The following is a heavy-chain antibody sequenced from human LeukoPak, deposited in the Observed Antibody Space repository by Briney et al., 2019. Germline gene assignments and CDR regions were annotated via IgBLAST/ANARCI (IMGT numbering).Heavy chain of an antibody. V-gene: IGHV3-23*01. J-gene: IGHJ1*01. Sequence: GGSLALSCAPSGFPFSSYPMSWVREAPEKGLEWVSAISGSGGSTYYAASVKGRFTISRDNSKNTLYLQMNSLRAEDTAVYYCAAVVDQHWGQGTLVTVSS. D-gene: IGHD3-16*02. CDR1: GFPFSSYP. CDR2: ISGSGGST. CDR3: AAVVDQH.